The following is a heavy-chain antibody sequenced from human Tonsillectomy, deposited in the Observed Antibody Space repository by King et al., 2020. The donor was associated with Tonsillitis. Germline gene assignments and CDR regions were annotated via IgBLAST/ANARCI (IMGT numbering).Heavy chain of an antibody. CDR2: IHYEGTHK. D-gene: IGHD5-12*01. V-gene: IGHV3-30*02. CDR3: AKELSSGYPDAFHV. Sequence: VQLVESGGGVVQPGGSLRLSCTASGFSFRSYGMHWVRQAPGKGLEWVAFIHYEGTHKYYAESVKGRFTISRDNSKNTLHLQMNTLRAEDTTVYYCAKELSSGYPDAFHVWGQGTKVTVSS. J-gene: IGHJ3*01. CDR1: GFSFRSYG.